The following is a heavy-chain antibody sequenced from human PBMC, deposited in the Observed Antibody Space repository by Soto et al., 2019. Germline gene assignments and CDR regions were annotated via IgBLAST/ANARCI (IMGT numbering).Heavy chain of an antibody. CDR3: ARQVYGDYLGGSWFDP. V-gene: IGHV4-39*01. CDR1: DDSISDSRYY. CDR2: ISHDGHA. Sequence: PSETLSLTCSVLDDSISDSRYYWGWIRQSPEKGLEWIGSISHDGHAYYNPPLKSRVTLFADTSRNQFSLKMKSVTVADTALYFCARQVYGDYLGGSWFDPWGQGATVTVSS. D-gene: IGHD4-17*01. J-gene: IGHJ5*02.